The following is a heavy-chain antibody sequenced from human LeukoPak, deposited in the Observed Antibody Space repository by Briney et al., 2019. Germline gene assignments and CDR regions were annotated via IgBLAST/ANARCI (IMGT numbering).Heavy chain of an antibody. Sequence: GGSLRLSCAASGFTFSSYSMSWVRQAPGKGLEWVSYISSSSSTIYYADSVKGRFTISRDNAKNSLYLQMNSLRAEDTAVYYCARDNTYYDFWSGYYIFDYWGQGTLVTVSS. CDR1: GFTFSSYS. CDR3: ARDNTYYDFWSGYYIFDY. D-gene: IGHD3-3*01. V-gene: IGHV3-48*01. CDR2: ISSSSSTI. J-gene: IGHJ4*02.